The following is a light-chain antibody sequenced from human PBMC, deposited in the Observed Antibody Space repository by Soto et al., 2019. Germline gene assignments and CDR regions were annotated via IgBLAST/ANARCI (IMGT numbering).Light chain of an antibody. CDR2: DAS. J-gene: IGKJ5*01. CDR1: QSISTS. V-gene: IGKV3-11*01. CDR3: QQHNNWPVT. Sequence: EIVLTQSPATLSLSPGERVTFSCRASQSISTSLAWYQQKPGQVPRLLIYDASNRATGIPARFSGSGSGTDFTLTISSLEPEDFAIYYCQQHNNWPVTFGQGTRLEIK.